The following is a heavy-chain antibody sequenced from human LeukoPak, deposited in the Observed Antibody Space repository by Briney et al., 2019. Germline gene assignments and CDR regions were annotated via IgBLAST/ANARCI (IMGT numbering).Heavy chain of an antibody. D-gene: IGHD3-22*01. CDR3: ARGRTYYCDSSGALWFDP. CDR1: GGSISSYY. CDR2: IYYSGST. J-gene: IGHJ5*02. V-gene: IGHV4-59*01. Sequence: SETLSLTCTVSGGSISSYYWSWIRQPPGKGLEWIGYIYYSGSTNYNPSLKSRVTISVDTSKNQFSLKLSSVTAADTAVYYCARGRTYYCDSSGALWFDPWGQGTLVTVSS.